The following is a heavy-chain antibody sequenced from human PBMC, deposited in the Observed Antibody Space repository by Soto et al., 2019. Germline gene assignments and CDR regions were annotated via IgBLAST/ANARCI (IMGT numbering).Heavy chain of an antibody. CDR2: IIPILGIA. V-gene: IGHV1-69*04. J-gene: IGHJ5*02. CDR1: GSTFSSYT. D-gene: IGHD4-4*01. Sequence: ASVKVSCKASGSTFSSYTISWVRQAPGQGLEWMGRIIPILGIANYAQKFQGRVTITADKSTSTAYMELSSLRSEDTAVYYCARDTVGQTSPFDPWGQGTLVTVSS. CDR3: ARDTVGQTSPFDP.